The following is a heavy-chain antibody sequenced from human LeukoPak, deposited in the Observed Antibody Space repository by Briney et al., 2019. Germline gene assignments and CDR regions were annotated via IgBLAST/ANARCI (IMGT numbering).Heavy chain of an antibody. CDR2: ISDSGSTI. CDR1: GFTFSDYY. Sequence: PGGSLRLSCAASGFTFSDYYMSWIRQAPGKGLEWVSYISDSGSTIYYADSVKGRFTISRDDAKNSLYLQMNSLRAEDTAVYYCARIMHRRGVVVIKNWFDPWGQGTLVTVSS. V-gene: IGHV3-11*01. J-gene: IGHJ5*02. CDR3: ARIMHRRGVVVIKNWFDP. D-gene: IGHD3-22*01.